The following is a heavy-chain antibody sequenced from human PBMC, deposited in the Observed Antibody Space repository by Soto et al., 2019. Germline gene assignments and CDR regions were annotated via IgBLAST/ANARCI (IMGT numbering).Heavy chain of an antibody. CDR1: GYTFTGYY. CDR2: INPNSGGT. CDR3: ARGGDLYCSGGSCYSWFDP. D-gene: IGHD2-15*01. J-gene: IGHJ5*02. V-gene: IGHV1-2*04. Sequence: QVQLVQSGAEVKKPGASVKVSCKASGYTFTGYYMHWVRQAPGQGLEWMGWINPNSGGTNYAQKFQGWVTMTRDTSISTAYMELSRLRSDDTAVYYCARGGDLYCSGGSCYSWFDPRGQGTLVTVSS.